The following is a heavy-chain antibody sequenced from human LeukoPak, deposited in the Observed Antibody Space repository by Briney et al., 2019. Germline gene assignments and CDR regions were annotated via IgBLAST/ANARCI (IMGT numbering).Heavy chain of an antibody. CDR2: INPNSGGT. J-gene: IGHJ4*02. V-gene: IGHV1-2*02. D-gene: IGHD3-22*01. Sequence: GASVKVSCKASGYTFTGYYIHWVRQAPGQGLEWMGWINPNSGGTNYAQRFQGRVTMTRDTPISTAYMELSRLRSDDTAAYYCAREGDWDYYDSSGSFDYWGQGTLVTVSS. CDR1: GYTFTGYY. CDR3: AREGDWDYYDSSGSFDY.